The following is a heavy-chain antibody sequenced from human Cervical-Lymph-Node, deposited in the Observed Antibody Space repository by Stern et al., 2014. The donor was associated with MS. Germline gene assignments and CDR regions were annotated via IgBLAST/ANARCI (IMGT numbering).Heavy chain of an antibody. D-gene: IGHD1-7*01. CDR3: ARRVTGTRKYWYFDL. Sequence: QLQLQESGPGLVKPSETLSLTCTVSGGSIRSSTDYWGWIRLPPGKGPEWIGSIYYSGSTYYNPSLKSRVTISVDTSQNQFSLQLSSWTAADTAIYYCARRVTGTRKYWYFDLWGRGTLVAVSS. CDR1: GGSIRSSTDY. J-gene: IGHJ2*01. V-gene: IGHV4-39*01. CDR2: IYYSGST.